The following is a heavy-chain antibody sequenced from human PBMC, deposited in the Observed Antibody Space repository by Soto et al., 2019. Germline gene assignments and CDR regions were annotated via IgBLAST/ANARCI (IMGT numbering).Heavy chain of an antibody. Sequence: GGSLRLSCAASVFTFSTYSMNWVRQAPGKGLEWLSYISGGSTTRYSPSFQGQVTISADKSISTAYLQWSSLKASDTAMYYCASLRDSDYVDYWGQGTLVTVSS. V-gene: IGHV5-51*01. CDR1: VFTFSTYS. J-gene: IGHJ4*02. CDR2: YISGGSTT. CDR3: ASLRDSDYVDY. D-gene: IGHD3-16*01.